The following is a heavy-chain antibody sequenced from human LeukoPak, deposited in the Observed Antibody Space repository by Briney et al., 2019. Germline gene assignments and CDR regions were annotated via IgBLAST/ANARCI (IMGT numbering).Heavy chain of an antibody. V-gene: IGHV3-7*01. CDR3: ARSSRTYCSGGFCYGWYFDL. Sequence: GGSLRLSCAASGFTFSTYWITWVRQAPGKRLEWVANIYQDGSEKHYVDSVKGRFTISRDNAKNSLYLQMNSLRAEDTAVFYCARSSRTYCSGGFCYGWYFDLWGRGTLVTVSS. CDR1: GFTFSTYW. D-gene: IGHD2-15*01. CDR2: IYQDGSEK. J-gene: IGHJ2*01.